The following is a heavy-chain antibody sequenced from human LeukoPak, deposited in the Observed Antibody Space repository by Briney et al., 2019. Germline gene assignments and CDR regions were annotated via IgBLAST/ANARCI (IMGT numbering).Heavy chain of an antibody. Sequence: PGRSLRLSCAASGFTFDDYAMHWVRQAPGKGLEWFSGISWNSGSIGYADSVKGRFTISRDNAKNSLYLQMNSLRAEDTALYYCAKDNGRYSYYYMDVWGKGTTVTVSS. D-gene: IGHD1-26*01. J-gene: IGHJ6*03. V-gene: IGHV3-9*01. CDR2: ISWNSGSI. CDR1: GFTFDDYA. CDR3: AKDNGRYSYYYMDV.